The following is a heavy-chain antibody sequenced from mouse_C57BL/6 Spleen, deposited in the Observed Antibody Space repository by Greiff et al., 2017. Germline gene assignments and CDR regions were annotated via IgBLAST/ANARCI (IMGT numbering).Heavy chain of an antibody. CDR3: ARKLRLLYYFDY. CDR2: INPGSGGT. CDR1: GYAFTNYL. V-gene: IGHV1-54*01. D-gene: IGHD3-2*02. Sequence: VQLQQSGAELVRPGTSVKVSCKASGYAFTNYLIEWVKQRPGQGLEWIGVINPGSGGTNYNEKFKGKATLTADKSSSTAYMQLSSLTSEDSAVYFCARKLRLLYYFDYWGQGTTLTVSS. J-gene: IGHJ2*01.